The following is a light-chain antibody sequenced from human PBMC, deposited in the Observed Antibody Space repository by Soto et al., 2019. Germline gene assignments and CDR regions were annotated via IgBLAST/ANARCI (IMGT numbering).Light chain of an antibody. CDR3: LQRSNWPLT. J-gene: IGKJ4*01. V-gene: IGKV3-11*01. CDR1: QSVTNF. Sequence: EIVLTQSPATLSLSPGERATISCRASQSVTNFLAWYQQKLGQAPRLRIYDASKRATGIPGRFRGSGSGTSVTLPIANLVPEDFAVYYCLQRSNWPLTFGGGTKVEIK. CDR2: DAS.